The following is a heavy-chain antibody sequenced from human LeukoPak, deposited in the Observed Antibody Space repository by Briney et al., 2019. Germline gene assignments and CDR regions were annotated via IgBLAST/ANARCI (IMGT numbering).Heavy chain of an antibody. Sequence: GASVKVSCKTSGYTFTSYALHWLRQAPGQSLEWLGCINDDNANTEYSQRFQGRVTITRDTSARTAYIYLSYLTSEDTAVFYCARGGPNSGGWTIDYWGQGTLVSVSS. J-gene: IGHJ4*02. CDR3: ARGGPNSGGWTIDY. CDR2: INDDNANT. CDR1: GYTFTSYA. D-gene: IGHD6-19*01. V-gene: IGHV1-3*01.